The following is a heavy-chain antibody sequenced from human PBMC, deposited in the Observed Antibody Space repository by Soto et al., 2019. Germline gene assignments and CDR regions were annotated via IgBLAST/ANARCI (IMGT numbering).Heavy chain of an antibody. D-gene: IGHD3-22*01. V-gene: IGHV3-64D*06. CDR1: GFSFSIYP. CDR3: VKGEYYYDSSGYYPFDY. Sequence: PGGSLRLACSASGFSFSIYPMHWVRQAPRKGLEYVSSISTNGGSTDYADSVKGRFTISRDNSKNTVYLQMSSLRVEDTAVYYCVKGEYYYDSSGYYPFDYWGQGT. CDR2: ISTNGGST. J-gene: IGHJ4*02.